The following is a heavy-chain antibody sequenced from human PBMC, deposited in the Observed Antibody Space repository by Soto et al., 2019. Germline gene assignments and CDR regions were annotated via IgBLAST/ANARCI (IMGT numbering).Heavy chain of an antibody. CDR1: GYTFTIYG. Sequence: ASVKVSCKASGYTFTIYGISCVRQAPGQGLEWMGWISAYNGNTNYAQKLQGRVTMTTDTSTSTAYMELRSLRSDDTAVYYCARGGWDIVATGLFDYWGQGTLVTVSS. D-gene: IGHD5-12*01. CDR2: ISAYNGNT. J-gene: IGHJ4*02. CDR3: ARGGWDIVATGLFDY. V-gene: IGHV1-18*01.